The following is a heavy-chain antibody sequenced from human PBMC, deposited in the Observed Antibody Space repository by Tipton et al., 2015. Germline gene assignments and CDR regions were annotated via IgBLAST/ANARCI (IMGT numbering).Heavy chain of an antibody. CDR2: TFSGGST. CDR1: GGSISGYY. Sequence: TLSLTCTVSGGSISGYYWSWLRQPPGKGLEWIGYTFSGGSTNYNPSLKSRVTISLDTSKNQFSLNLNSVTAADTAVYYCTKFNCGGDCYSYRGWFDPWGQGTLVTVSS. V-gene: IGHV4-59*13. CDR3: TKFNCGGDCYSYRGWFDP. D-gene: IGHD2-21*02. J-gene: IGHJ5*02.